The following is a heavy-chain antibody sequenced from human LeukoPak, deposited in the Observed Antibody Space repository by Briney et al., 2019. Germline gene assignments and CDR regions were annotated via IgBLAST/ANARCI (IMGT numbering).Heavy chain of an antibody. V-gene: IGHV3-7*03. CDR3: ARSVYYYDTSDAFDI. CDR1: GFTFSSYW. Sequence: TGGSLRLSCAASGFTFSSYWMSWVRQAPGKGLEWVANIKQDGSEKYYVDSVKGRFTISRDNAKNSLYLQMNSLRAEDTAVYYCARSVYYYDTSDAFDIWGQGTMVTVSS. J-gene: IGHJ3*02. CDR2: IKQDGSEK. D-gene: IGHD3-22*01.